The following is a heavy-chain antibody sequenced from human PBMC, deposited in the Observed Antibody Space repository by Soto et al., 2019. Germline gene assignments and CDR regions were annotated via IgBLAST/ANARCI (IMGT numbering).Heavy chain of an antibody. CDR2: ISGSGGST. CDR3: AKRIAAAGTNYYGIDV. V-gene: IGHV3-23*01. Sequence: QTGGSLRLSCAASGFTFSNYWMYWVRQAPGKGLVWVSAISGSGGSTYYADSVKGRFTISRDNSKNTLYLQMNSLRAEDTAVYYCAKRIAAAGTNYYGIDVWGQGTTVTVSS. CDR1: GFTFSNYW. J-gene: IGHJ6*02. D-gene: IGHD6-13*01.